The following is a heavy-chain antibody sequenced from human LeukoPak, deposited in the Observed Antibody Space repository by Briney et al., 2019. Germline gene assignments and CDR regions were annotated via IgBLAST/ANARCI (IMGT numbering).Heavy chain of an antibody. J-gene: IGHJ4*02. CDR3: AKDRYSSGWYSDFDY. Sequence: GGPLRLSCAASGFTFSNYAMHWVRQAPGKGLEWVAVISDDGSNKYYGDSVKGRFTISRDNSKNTVYLQMNSLRAEDTAVYYCAKDRYSSGWYSDFDYWGQGTLVTVSS. CDR2: ISDDGSNK. CDR1: GFTFSNYA. V-gene: IGHV3-30*18. D-gene: IGHD6-19*01.